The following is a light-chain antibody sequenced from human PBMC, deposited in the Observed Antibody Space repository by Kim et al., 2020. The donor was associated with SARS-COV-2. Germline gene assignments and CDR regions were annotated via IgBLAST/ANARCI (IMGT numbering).Light chain of an antibody. V-gene: IGKV3-15*01. J-gene: IGKJ1*01. Sequence: SPGERDTHSCRASQSVSSNLAWYQQKPGQAPGLLIYGASTRATGIPARFSGSGSGTEFTLTISSLQSEDFAVYYCQQYKNWPPWTFGQGTKVDIK. CDR3: QQYKNWPPWT. CDR2: GAS. CDR1: QSVSSN.